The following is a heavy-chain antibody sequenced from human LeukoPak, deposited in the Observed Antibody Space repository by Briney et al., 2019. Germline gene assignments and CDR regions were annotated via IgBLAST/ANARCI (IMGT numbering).Heavy chain of an antibody. Sequence: GASVKVSCKVSGYTPTELSMHWVRQAPGKGLEWMGGFDPEDGETIYAQKFQGRVTMTEDTSTDTAYMELSSLRSEDTAAYYCATSYYGSGSSNWFDPWGQGTLVTVSS. CDR1: GYTPTELS. D-gene: IGHD3-10*01. V-gene: IGHV1-24*01. CDR3: ATSYYGSGSSNWFDP. CDR2: FDPEDGET. J-gene: IGHJ5*02.